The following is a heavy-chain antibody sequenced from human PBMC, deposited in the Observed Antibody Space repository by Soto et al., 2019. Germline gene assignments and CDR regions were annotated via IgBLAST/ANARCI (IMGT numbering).Heavy chain of an antibody. CDR3: AKDLRTDTAVAGPDAFDI. CDR2: ISSGGRNT. Sequence: PGGSLRLSCTASGFMLSTYSMNWVRQAPGRGLEWIAYISSGGRNTYYADSVKGRFTISRDNSKNTLYLQMNSLRAEDTAVYYCAKDLRTDTAVAGPDAFDIWGQGTMVTVSS. J-gene: IGHJ3*02. D-gene: IGHD6-19*01. CDR1: GFMLSTYS. V-gene: IGHV3-23*01.